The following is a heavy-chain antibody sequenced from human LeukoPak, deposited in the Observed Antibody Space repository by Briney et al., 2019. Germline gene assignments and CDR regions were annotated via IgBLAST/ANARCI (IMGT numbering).Heavy chain of an antibody. CDR3: ARVLLGYDSRGYYATNTGFDP. CDR1: GYTFTGYY. D-gene: IGHD3-22*01. CDR2: INPNTGGT. V-gene: IGHV1-2*02. Sequence: ASVKVSCKASGYTFTGYYMYWVRQAPGQGLECMGWINPNTGGTNYAQKFQGRVTMTRDTSISTAYMELSRLRSDDTAVYYCARVLLGYDSRGYYATNTGFDPWGQGTLVTVSS. J-gene: IGHJ5*02.